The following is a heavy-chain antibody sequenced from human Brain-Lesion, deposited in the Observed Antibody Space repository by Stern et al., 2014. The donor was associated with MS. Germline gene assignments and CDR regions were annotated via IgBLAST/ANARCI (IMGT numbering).Heavy chain of an antibody. J-gene: IGHJ4*02. Sequence: VHLVESGGGVVQPGRSLRLSCAASGFTFSYHAMHSVRQAPGKGLEWVAVISYDGSDNYYAGSGKGRFTLSRDNSKNTLYLQMNSRRAEDTAVYYCARGGAVTSSEYYFDYWGQGTLVTVSS. CDR1: GFTFSYHA. V-gene: IGHV3-30*01. CDR2: ISYDGSDN. D-gene: IGHD4-17*01. CDR3: ARGGAVTSSEYYFDY.